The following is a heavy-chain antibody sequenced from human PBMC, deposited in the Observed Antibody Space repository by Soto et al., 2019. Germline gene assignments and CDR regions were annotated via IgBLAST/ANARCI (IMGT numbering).Heavy chain of an antibody. CDR2: IYYSGST. D-gene: IGHD3-22*01. J-gene: IGHJ4*02. V-gene: IGHV4-31*03. CDR1: GGFISSGGYY. CDR3: AREVPCGYYDSSGYCFDY. Sequence: SETLSLTCTVSGGFISSGGYYWSWIRQHPGKGLEWIGYIYYSGSTYYNPSLKSRVTISVDTSKNQFSLKLSSVTAADTAVYYCAREVPCGYYDSSGYCFDYWGQGTLVTVSS.